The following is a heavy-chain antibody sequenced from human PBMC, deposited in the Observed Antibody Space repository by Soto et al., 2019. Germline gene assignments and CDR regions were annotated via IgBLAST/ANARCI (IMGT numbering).Heavy chain of an antibody. J-gene: IGHJ4*02. CDR3: ARHRGGGDYYDSSGYFDY. D-gene: IGHD3-22*01. Sequence: QLQLQESGPGLVKPSETLSLTCTVSGGSISSSSYYWGWIRQPPGKGLEWIGSIYYSGSTYSNPSLKSRVTISVDTSKNQFSLKLSSVTAADTAVYYCARHRGGGDYYDSSGYFDYWGQGTLVTVSS. CDR1: GGSISSSSYY. CDR2: IYYSGST. V-gene: IGHV4-39*01.